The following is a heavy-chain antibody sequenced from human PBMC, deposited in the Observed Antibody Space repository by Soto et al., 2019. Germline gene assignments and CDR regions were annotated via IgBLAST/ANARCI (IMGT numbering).Heavy chain of an antibody. CDR1: AGSISSDDSY. D-gene: IGHD3-22*01. CDR3: ARIKYSDNSGVDH. CDR2: IYYSGST. J-gene: IGHJ4*02. V-gene: IGHV4-30-4*01. Sequence: SETLSLTGTVSAGSISSDDSYWSWIRQPPGKGLEWIGYIYYSGSTYYNPSLKSRVTISADTSKNQFSLKLSSVTAADTGVYYCARIKYSDNSGVDHWGPGTLVTVSS.